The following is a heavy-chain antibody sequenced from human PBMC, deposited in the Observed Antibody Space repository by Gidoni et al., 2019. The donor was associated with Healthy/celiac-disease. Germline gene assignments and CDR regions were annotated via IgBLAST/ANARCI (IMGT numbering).Heavy chain of an antibody. D-gene: IGHD2-15*01. CDR3: ARDGGCSGGSCYDYYYYGMDV. CDR2: IWYDGSNK. V-gene: IGHV3-33*01. CDR1: GFTFSSYG. J-gene: IGHJ6*02. Sequence: QVQLVESGGGVVQPGRSLRLSCAASGFTFSSYGMHWVRQAPGKGLEWVAVIWYDGSNKYYADSVKGRFTISRDNSKNTLYLQMNSLRAEDTAVYYCARDGGCSGGSCYDYYYYGMDVWGQGTTVTVSS.